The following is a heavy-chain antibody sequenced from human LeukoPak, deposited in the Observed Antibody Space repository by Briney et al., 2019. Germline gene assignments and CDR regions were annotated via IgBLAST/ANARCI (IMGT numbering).Heavy chain of an antibody. CDR2: INHSGST. Sequence: SETLSLTCAVYGGSFSGYYWSWIRQPPGKGLEWVGEINHSGSTNYNPSPKNGVTISVETSKHPFSLKLSYVTAAYTAVYYCARGVGSSWYYYYYMDVWGKGTTVTVSS. D-gene: IGHD6-13*01. V-gene: IGHV4-34*01. CDR3: ARGVGSSWYYYYYMDV. J-gene: IGHJ6*03. CDR1: GGSFSGYY.